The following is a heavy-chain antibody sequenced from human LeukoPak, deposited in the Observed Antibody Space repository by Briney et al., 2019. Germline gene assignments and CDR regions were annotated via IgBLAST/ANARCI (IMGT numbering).Heavy chain of an antibody. CDR2: INHSGST. CDR1: GGSFSGYY. CDR3: ARGDVATINDYFDY. J-gene: IGHJ4*02. V-gene: IGHV4-34*01. Sequence: SETLSLTCAVYGGSFSGYYWSWIRQPPGKGLEWIGEINHSGSTNYNPSLKSRVTISVDTSKNQFSLKLSSVTAADTAVYYCARGDVATINDYFDYWGQGTLVTVSS. D-gene: IGHD5-12*01.